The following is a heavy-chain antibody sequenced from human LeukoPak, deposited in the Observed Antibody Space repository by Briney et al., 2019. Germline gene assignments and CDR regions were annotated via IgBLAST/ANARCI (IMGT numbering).Heavy chain of an antibody. J-gene: IGHJ6*04. V-gene: IGHV3-20*04. Sequence: GGSLRLSCTASGFTFDDYGMSWVRQAPGKGLEWVSGINWNGGSTGYADSVKGRFTISRDNAKNSLYLQMNSLRAEDTAVYYCAELGITMIGGVWGKGTTVTISS. CDR1: GFTFDDYG. D-gene: IGHD3-10*02. CDR2: INWNGGST. CDR3: AELGITMIGGV.